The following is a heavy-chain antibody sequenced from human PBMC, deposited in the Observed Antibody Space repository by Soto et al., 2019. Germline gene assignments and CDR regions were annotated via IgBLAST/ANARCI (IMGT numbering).Heavy chain of an antibody. CDR1: GVSITSDNY. J-gene: IGHJ5*02. V-gene: IGHV4-4*02. D-gene: IGHD2-2*01. CDR2: IYHSGST. CDR3: ARSLNQVLDLNWFDP. Sequence: QVQLQESGPGLVKPSGTLSLTCAVSGVSITSDNYWSWVRQPPGKGLEWIGEIYHSGSTNYHPSRKSRITISVYKSKNQFTLKLDSVADADTAVYFCARSLNQVLDLNWFDPWGQGTLVTVSS.